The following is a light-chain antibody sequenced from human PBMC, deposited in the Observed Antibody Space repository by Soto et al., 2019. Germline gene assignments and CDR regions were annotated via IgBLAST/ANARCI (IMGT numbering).Light chain of an antibody. J-gene: IGKJ5*01. CDR1: QSVSSNH. V-gene: IGKV3D-20*02. Sequence: EVVLTQSPGTLSLSPGERATLSCRASQSVSSNHLAWYQQKPGQAPRLLIYGASSRATGIPDRFSGSGSGTDFTLTISSLEPEDSAVYYCQQRHMWPITFGQGTRLEIK. CDR3: QQRHMWPIT. CDR2: GAS.